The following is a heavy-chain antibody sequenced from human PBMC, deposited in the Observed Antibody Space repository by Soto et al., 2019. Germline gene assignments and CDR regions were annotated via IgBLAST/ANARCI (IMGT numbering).Heavy chain of an antibody. CDR1: GCNFNTYW. J-gene: IGHJ6*02. V-gene: IGHV5-51*01. CDR2: IYPGDSDT. Sequence: PGESLKISCKGSGCNFNTYWIVWVRQMPGQGLEWMGIIYPGDSDTTYSPSFQGQVTISADKSISTAYLQWSSLKASDTAMYYCARAGGGTYDWYYYYGVDVWGQGTTVTVSS. D-gene: IGHD3-9*01. CDR3: ARAGGGTYDWYYYYGVDV.